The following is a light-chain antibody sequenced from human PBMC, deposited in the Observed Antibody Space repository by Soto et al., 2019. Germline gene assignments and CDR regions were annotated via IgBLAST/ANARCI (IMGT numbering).Light chain of an antibody. V-gene: IGKV3-20*01. CDR2: GAS. J-gene: IGKJ1*01. Sequence: ETVMTQSPATLSVSPGERATLSCRASQSVSSKLAWYQQKPGQAPRLLIYGASTRATGIPGRFSGGGSGTDFTLTINRVEPEDFAVYFCQQYAGSPRTFGQGTKVDIK. CDR1: QSVSSK. CDR3: QQYAGSPRT.